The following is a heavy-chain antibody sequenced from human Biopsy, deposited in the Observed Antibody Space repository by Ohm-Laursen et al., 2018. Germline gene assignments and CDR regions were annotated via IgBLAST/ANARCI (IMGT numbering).Heavy chain of an antibody. J-gene: IGHJ6*02. CDR3: AREEDNSGYDYYGMDV. V-gene: IGHV1-69*04. CDR1: GGTFTTYG. D-gene: IGHD3-22*01. CDR2: IIPILGRP. Sequence: SVKVSCKASGGTFTTYGFNWVRQAPGQGLEWMGRIIPILGRPTYAQKFQGRVTMTTDTSTSTAYMELRSLRSDDTAVYFCAREEDNSGYDYYGMDVWGQGTTVTVSS.